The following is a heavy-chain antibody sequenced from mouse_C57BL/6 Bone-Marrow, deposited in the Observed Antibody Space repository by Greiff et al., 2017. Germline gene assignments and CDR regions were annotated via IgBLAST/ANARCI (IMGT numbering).Heavy chain of an antibody. CDR3: ARGEYDGSAWFAD. D-gene: IGHD1-1*01. V-gene: IGHV5-16*01. CDR1: GFTFSDYY. J-gene: IGHJ3*01. Sequence: DVHLEESEGGLVQPGSSMKLSCTASGFTFSDYYMAWVRQVPEQGLEWVAIINSDGSSTYYLDSLNSRFIISTDNAKNILYLQMSSLTSDATATYCGARGEYDGSAWFADWGQGTLVTVSA. CDR2: INSDGSST.